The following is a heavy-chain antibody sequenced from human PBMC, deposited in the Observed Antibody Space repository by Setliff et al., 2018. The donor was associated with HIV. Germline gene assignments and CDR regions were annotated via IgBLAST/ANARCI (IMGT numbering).Heavy chain of an antibody. CDR3: ARHWGRDLGHAFEG. Sequence: GGSLRLSCAASGFTFDDYGMSWVRQAPGKGLEWVSGINWNGGGTGYADSVKGRFTISRDNAKNSLYLQMNSLRAEDTALYYCARHWGRDLGHAFEGWGQGTMVTVSS. CDR1: GFTFDDYG. D-gene: IGHD3-16*01. V-gene: IGHV3-20*04. CDR2: INWNGGGT. J-gene: IGHJ3*01.